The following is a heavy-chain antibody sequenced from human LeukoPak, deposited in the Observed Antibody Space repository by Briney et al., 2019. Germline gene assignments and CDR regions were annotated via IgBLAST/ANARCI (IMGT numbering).Heavy chain of an antibody. J-gene: IGHJ3*02. CDR1: GGTFSSYD. CDR3: ARGELGPVAFDI. Sequence: ASVKVSCKASGGTFSSYDINWVRQATGQGLEWMGWMNPNSGNTGYAQKFQGRVTITRNTSISTAYMELSSLRSEDTAVYYCARGELGPVAFDIWGQGTMVTVSS. CDR2: MNPNSGNT. V-gene: IGHV1-8*03. D-gene: IGHD1-26*01.